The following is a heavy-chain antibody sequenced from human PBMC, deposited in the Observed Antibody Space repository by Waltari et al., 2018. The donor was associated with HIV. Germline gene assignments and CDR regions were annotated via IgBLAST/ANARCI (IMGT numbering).Heavy chain of an antibody. CDR1: GDTFSNYT. CDR3: ARGAYITPVRYTLDV. Sequence: VQLVQSGAAVKKPGSSVKVSCKASGDTFSNYTITWVRQAPGQGLEWLGTSSPFFHITHYAQKLQCRGTMTADESTSTGYVELGRLRSEDTAVYYCARGAYITPVRYTLDVWGQGTAVTVSS. CDR2: SSPFFHIT. D-gene: IGHD4-17*01. J-gene: IGHJ6*02. V-gene: IGHV1-69*18.